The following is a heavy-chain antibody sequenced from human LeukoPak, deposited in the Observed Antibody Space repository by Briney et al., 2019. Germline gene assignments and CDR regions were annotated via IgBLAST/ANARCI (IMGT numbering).Heavy chain of an antibody. V-gene: IGHV3-23*01. CDR3: AKDRGVHYYGSERGLYNWFDP. Sequence: GGSLRLSCVGSGFTFSNYAMSWVRQAPGKGLDWVSVISGSAHKIRYADSVRGRFTISRDNSENTVYLQMNSLRAEDTAVYYCAKDRGVHYYGSERGLYNWFDPWGQGTLVTVSS. D-gene: IGHD3-10*01. CDR1: GFTFSNYA. CDR2: ISGSAHKI. J-gene: IGHJ5*02.